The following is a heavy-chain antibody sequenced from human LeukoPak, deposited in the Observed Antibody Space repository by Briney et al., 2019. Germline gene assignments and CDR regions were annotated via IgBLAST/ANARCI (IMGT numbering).Heavy chain of an antibody. CDR3: ANFGSGSYVGGFDY. J-gene: IGHJ4*02. D-gene: IGHD3-10*01. CDR2: ISGSGGST. V-gene: IGHV3-23*01. CDR1: GFTFSSYA. Sequence: GGSLRLSCAASGFTFSSYAMSWVRQAPGKGLEWVSAISGSGGSTYYADSVKGRFTISRDNSKNTLYLQMNSLRAEDTAVYYCANFGSGSYVGGFDYWGQGTPVTVSS.